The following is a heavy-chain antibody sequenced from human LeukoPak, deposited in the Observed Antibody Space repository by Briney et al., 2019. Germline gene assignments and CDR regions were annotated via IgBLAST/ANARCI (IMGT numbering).Heavy chain of an antibody. CDR2: ISTSGDNT. CDR1: GFTFSSNA. J-gene: IGHJ4*02. Sequence: GGSLRLSCAASGFTFSSNAMTWVRQAPGKGLEWVSAISTSGDNTYYADSVRGRFTISRDNSKNTLYLQTNSLRADDTAVYYCARKVYHRFDYWGQGTLVTVSS. V-gene: IGHV3-23*01. CDR3: ARKVYHRFDY. D-gene: IGHD2-2*01.